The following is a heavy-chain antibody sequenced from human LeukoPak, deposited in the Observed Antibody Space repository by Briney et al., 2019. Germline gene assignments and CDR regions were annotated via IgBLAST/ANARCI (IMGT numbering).Heavy chain of an antibody. CDR3: AKDNDNYYYYGMDV. J-gene: IGHJ6*02. CDR2: ISGSGGST. Sequence: GGSLRLSCAASGFTFSSYAMSWVRQAPGKGLEWVSAISGSGGSTYYADSVKGRFTISRDNSKNTLYLRMNSLRAEDTAVYYCAKDNDNYYYYGMDVWGQGTTVTVSS. V-gene: IGHV3-23*01. D-gene: IGHD3-9*01. CDR1: GFTFSSYA.